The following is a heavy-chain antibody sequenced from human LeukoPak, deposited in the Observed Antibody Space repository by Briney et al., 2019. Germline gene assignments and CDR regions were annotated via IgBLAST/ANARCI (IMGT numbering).Heavy chain of an antibody. CDR1: GFTFSSYA. Sequence: GSLRLSCAASGFTFSSYAINWIRQAPGRGLEWVSVICGSDDSTLYTDSVRGRFTISRDNSKNTVYLQMNSLRAEDTAVYYCAQSRASSGYSYWGQGTLVTVSS. V-gene: IGHV3-23*01. J-gene: IGHJ1*01. D-gene: IGHD3-22*01. CDR2: ICGSDDST. CDR3: AQSRASSGYSY.